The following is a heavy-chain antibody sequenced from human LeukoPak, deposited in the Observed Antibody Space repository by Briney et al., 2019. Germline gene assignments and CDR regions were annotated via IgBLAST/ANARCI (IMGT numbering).Heavy chain of an antibody. V-gene: IGHV4-34*01. J-gene: IGHJ6*03. Sequence: SETLSLTCAVYVVSLRGYYWSWIRQSPEKGREWTGEINHEGDSIYNPSLKSRLTLSVDISKNQFSLNLRSVTAADTAVYYCARGRNFVSDFYFDVWGKGTTVIVSS. CDR1: VVSLRGYY. CDR2: INHEGDS. CDR3: ARGRNFVSDFYFDV. D-gene: IGHD1-7*01.